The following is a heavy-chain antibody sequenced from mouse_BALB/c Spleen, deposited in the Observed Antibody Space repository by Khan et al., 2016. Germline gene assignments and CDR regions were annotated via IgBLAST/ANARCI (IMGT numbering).Heavy chain of an antibody. CDR3: ARAALSYGSSYWYFDV. Sequence: QVQLKESGAELVKPGTSVKLSCKASGYNFTSYWINWVKLRPGQGLEWIGDIYPGSGSTNHNEKFKSKATLTVDTSSSTAYMQLSSLASEDSALYYCARAALSYGSSYWYFDVWGAGTTVTVSS. D-gene: IGHD1-1*01. J-gene: IGHJ1*01. CDR1: GYNFTSYW. V-gene: IGHV1-55*01. CDR2: IYPGSGST.